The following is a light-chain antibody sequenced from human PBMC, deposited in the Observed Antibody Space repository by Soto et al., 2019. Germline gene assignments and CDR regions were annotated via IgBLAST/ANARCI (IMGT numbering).Light chain of an antibody. CDR1: QSVSSN. CDR3: QQYNNWPLT. Sequence: EIMMTQSPATLSVSPGERATLSCMASQSVSSNLAWYQQKPGQPPRLLIYGASTRATGIPARFSGSGSGTEFTLTISSLLSEDFATYYCQQYNNWPLTFGGGTKVEIK. J-gene: IGKJ4*01. CDR2: GAS. V-gene: IGKV3-15*01.